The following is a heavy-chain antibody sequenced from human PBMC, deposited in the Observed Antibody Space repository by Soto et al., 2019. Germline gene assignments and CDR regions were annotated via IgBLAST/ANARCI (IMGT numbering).Heavy chain of an antibody. CDR3: ARDGYDFWSGYPNYYYYMDV. CDR1: GYTFTGYY. D-gene: IGHD3-3*01. J-gene: IGHJ6*03. CDR2: INPNSGGT. V-gene: IGHV1-2*04. Sequence: ASVKFSCKASGYTFTGYYMHWVRQAPGQGLEWMGWINPNSGGTNYAQKFQGWVTMTRDTSISTAYMELSRLRSDDTAVYYCARDGYDFWSGYPNYYYYMDVWGKGTTVTVSS.